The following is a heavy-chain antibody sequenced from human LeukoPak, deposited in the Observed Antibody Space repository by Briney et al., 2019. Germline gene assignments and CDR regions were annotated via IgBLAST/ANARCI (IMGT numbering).Heavy chain of an antibody. D-gene: IGHD6-19*01. CDR1: GFTFSSYS. V-gene: IGHV3-21*01. Sequence: PGGSLRLSCVTSGFTFSSYSMNWVRQAPGKGPEWVSSISSSSTYTYYADSVKGRFTISRDNAKKSLYLQMNSLRADDTALYYCARDSTADLDCWGQGTLVTVSS. CDR3: ARDSTADLDC. CDR2: ISSSSTYT. J-gene: IGHJ4*02.